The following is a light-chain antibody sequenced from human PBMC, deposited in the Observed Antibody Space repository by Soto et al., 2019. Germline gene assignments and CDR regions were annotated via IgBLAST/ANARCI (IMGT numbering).Light chain of an antibody. Sequence: EIVLTQSPGTLSLSPGERATLSCRASQSVSTRSLAWYQQKPGQAPRLLIYGASSRATGIPDRFSGSGYGTDFTLTISRLEPEDFAVYYCQLYSTSLFTFAQGTRLEIK. CDR2: GAS. CDR1: QSVSTRS. J-gene: IGKJ5*01. V-gene: IGKV3-20*01. CDR3: QLYSTSLFT.